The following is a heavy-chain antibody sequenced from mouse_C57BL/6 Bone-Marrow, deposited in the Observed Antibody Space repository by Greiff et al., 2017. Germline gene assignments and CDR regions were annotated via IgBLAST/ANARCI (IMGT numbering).Heavy chain of an antibody. V-gene: IGHV1-69*01. CDR1: GYTFTSYW. J-gene: IGHJ1*03. Sequence: QVQLQQPGAELVMPGASVKLSCKASGYTFTSYWMPWVKQRPGQGLEWIGEIDPSDSSPNYNQKFKGKATLTVDQSSSTAYMQLSSLTSEDSAVYDWAKEVYYGSSYDWYFDVWGTGTTVTVAS. CDR3: AKEVYYGSSYDWYFDV. CDR2: IDPSDSSP. D-gene: IGHD1-1*01.